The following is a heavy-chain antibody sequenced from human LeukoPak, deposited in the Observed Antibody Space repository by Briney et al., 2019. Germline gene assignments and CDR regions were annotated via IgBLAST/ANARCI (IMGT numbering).Heavy chain of an antibody. J-gene: IGHJ4*02. CDR1: GYTFTGCF. V-gene: IGHV1-2*02. D-gene: IGHD5-18*01. CDR2: IDPNSDNI. Sequence: AASVKVSCKASGYTFTGCFIHYVRQAPGQGLEWMGWIDPNSDNIRYSETFKDRVTMTRDTSTNTAYMELSWLRSDDTAVYYCARSAYNYGYVYFDHWGQGTRVILSS. CDR3: ARSAYNYGYVYFDH.